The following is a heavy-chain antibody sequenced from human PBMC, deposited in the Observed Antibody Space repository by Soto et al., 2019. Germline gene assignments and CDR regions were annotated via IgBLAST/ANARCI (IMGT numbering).Heavy chain of an antibody. J-gene: IGHJ4*02. CDR2: IYSGDAT. CDR1: GFSVSSNY. V-gene: IGHV3-53*01. Sequence: GGSLRLSCVASGFSVSSNYMGWVRQAPGKGPEWVSGIYSGDATFYADSVKGRFTISKDNFMNTLYLQMDSLRVEDTAVYYCARPTSSGFIYFWGQGTLVTVSS. CDR3: ARPTSSGFIYF. D-gene: IGHD3-22*01.